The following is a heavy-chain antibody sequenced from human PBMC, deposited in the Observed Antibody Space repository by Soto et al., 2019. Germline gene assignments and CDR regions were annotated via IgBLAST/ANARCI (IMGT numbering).Heavy chain of an antibody. Sequence: QMQLVQSGAEVKKPGSSVRVSCEASGGTHPISWVRQAPGQGLEWVGGIVPMFGGTNYAQKFQGRVTITADRSTNTVYLEMSSLRSEDTAVYYCARSGPKYSNYADYQYYAMDVWGQGTTVTVSS. V-gene: IGHV1-69*06. CDR1: GGTHP. J-gene: IGHJ6*02. D-gene: IGHD4-4*01. CDR3: ARSGPKYSNYADYQYYAMDV. CDR2: IVPMFGGT.